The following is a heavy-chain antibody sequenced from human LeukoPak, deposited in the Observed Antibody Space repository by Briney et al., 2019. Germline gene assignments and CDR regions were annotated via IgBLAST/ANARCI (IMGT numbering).Heavy chain of an antibody. CDR2: INHRGST. Sequence: SSETLSLTCAVYGGSFSGYYWSWIRQPPGKGLEWIGEINHRGSTKYNPSLKSRVTISVDTSKNQFSLKLSTVTAADTAVYYCARGAPDGSGSFPFDYWGQGTLATVSS. D-gene: IGHD3-10*01. CDR3: ARGAPDGSGSFPFDY. V-gene: IGHV4-34*01. J-gene: IGHJ4*02. CDR1: GGSFSGYY.